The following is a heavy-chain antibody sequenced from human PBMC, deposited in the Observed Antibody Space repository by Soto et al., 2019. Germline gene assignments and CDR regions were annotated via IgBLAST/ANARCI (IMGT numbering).Heavy chain of an antibody. CDR1: GGTFSSYA. D-gene: IGHD2-15*01. CDR3: ARAVVVVVAAIAGPTMNWFDP. V-gene: IGHV1-69*13. CDR2: LIPIFGTA. Sequence: SVKVSCKASGGTFSSYAISWVRQAPGQWLEWMGGLIPIFGTANYAQKFQGRVTITADESTSTAYMELSSLRSEDTAVYYCARAVVVVVAAIAGPTMNWFDPWG. J-gene: IGHJ5*02.